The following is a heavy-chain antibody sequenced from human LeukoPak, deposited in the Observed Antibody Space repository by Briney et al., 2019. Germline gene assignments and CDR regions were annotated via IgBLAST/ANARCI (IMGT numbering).Heavy chain of an antibody. J-gene: IGHJ3*02. D-gene: IGHD3-16*01. V-gene: IGHV3-11*01. Sequence: PGGSLRLSCAASGFTFSDYYMSWIRQAPGKGLEWVSYISSSGSTIYYADSVKGRFTISRDNAKNSLYLQMNSLRAEDTAVYYCAREISLPQLYDYVWGTDDAFDIWGQGTMVTVSS. CDR3: AREISLPQLYDYVWGTDDAFDI. CDR1: GFTFSDYY. CDR2: ISSSGSTI.